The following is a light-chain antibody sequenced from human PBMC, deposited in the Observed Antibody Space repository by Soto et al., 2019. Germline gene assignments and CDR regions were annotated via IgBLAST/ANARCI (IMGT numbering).Light chain of an antibody. CDR2: GES. CDR3: QQYNNWPPWT. CDR1: QSVSSN. Sequence: EIVMTQSPATLSVSPGERDTLSCRASQSVSSNLAWYQQKPGQAPRLLIYGESTRATGIPARFSGSGSGTKFTLTISSLQSEDFAVYYCQQYNNWPPWTFGQGTKVEIK. V-gene: IGKV3-15*01. J-gene: IGKJ1*01.